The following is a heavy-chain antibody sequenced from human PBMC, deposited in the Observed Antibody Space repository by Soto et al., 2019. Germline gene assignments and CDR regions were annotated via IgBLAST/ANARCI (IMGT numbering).Heavy chain of an antibody. CDR2: MNPNSGNT. Sequence: ASVKVSCKASGYTFTSYDINWVRQATGQGLEWMGWMNPNSGNTGYAQKFQGRVTMTRNTSISTAYMELSSLRSEDTAVYYCAGGPGGGVPELYYYYYGKDVWGQGTTVTVSS. D-gene: IGHD1-26*01. CDR3: AGGPGGGVPELYYYYYGKDV. V-gene: IGHV1-8*01. J-gene: IGHJ6*02. CDR1: GYTFTSYD.